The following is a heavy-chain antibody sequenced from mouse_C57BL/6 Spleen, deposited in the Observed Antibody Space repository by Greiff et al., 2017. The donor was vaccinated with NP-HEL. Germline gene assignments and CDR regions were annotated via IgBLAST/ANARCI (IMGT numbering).Heavy chain of an antibody. CDR2: IDPETGGT. CDR3: TRRAYYSNFDY. D-gene: IGHD2-5*01. Sequence: QVQLQQSGAELVRPGASVTLSCKASGYTFTDYEMHWVKQTPVHGLEWIGAIDPETGGTAYNQKFKGKAILTADKSSSTAYLELRRLTSADSAVYYCTRRAYYSNFDYWGQGTTLTVSS. V-gene: IGHV1-15*01. J-gene: IGHJ2*01. CDR1: GYTFTDYE.